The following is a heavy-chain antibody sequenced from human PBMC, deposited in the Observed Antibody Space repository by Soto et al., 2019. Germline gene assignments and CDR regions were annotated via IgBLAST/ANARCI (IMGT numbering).Heavy chain of an antibody. CDR3: ARDRGFSGYDSPLDGFDM. J-gene: IGHJ3*02. Sequence: QVQLVQSGAEVKKPGASVKLSCKASGYTFTSNAMHWVRQAPGQSLEWMGWIIAGNGNTKYSQKFQGRVTITRDKSASTVYMEVSSLRYEDTAVYYCARDRGFSGYDSPLDGFDMWGQVTMVTVSS. V-gene: IGHV1-3*01. CDR1: GYTFTSNA. CDR2: IIAGNGNT. D-gene: IGHD5-12*01.